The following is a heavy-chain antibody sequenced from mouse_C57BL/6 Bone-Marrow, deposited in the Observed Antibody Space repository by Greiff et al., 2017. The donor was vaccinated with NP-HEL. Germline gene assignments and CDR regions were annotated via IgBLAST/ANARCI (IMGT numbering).Heavy chain of an antibody. CDR1: GYTFTDYY. D-gene: IGHD4-1*01. CDR3: AYNWDWYFDV. J-gene: IGHJ1*03. V-gene: IGHV1-19*01. CDR2: INPYNGGT. Sequence: VQLQQSGPVLVKPGASVKMSCKASGYTFTDYYMNWVKQSHGKSLEWIGVINPYNGGTSYNQKFKGKATLTVDESSSTAYMELNSLTSEDSAVYYCAYNWDWYFDVWGTGTTVTVSS.